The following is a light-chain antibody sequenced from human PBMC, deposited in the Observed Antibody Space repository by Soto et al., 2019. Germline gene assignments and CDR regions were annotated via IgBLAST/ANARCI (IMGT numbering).Light chain of an antibody. V-gene: IGLV2-14*03. CDR1: SSDFGGYNY. J-gene: IGLJ1*01. CDR3: SSYTSSGIYV. CDR2: DVR. Sequence: QSALTQPASLSGSPGQSITISCTGTSSDFGGYNYVSWYQHHPGEAPKLMIYDVRNRPSGVSNRFSGSKSGNTASLTISGLQAEDEADYYCSSYTSSGIYVFGTGTKLTVL.